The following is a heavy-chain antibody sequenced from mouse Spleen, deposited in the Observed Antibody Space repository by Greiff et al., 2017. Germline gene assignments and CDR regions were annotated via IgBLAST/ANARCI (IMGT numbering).Heavy chain of an antibody. CDR2: IDPANGNT. CDR1: GFNIKDTY. Sequence: EVQLQQSGAELVKPGASVKLSCTASGFNIKDTYMHWVKQRPEQGLEWIGRIDPANGNTKYDPKFQGKATITADTSSNTAYLQLSSLTSEDTAVYYCARSAFYYGNSYWYCDVWGAGTTVTVSS. V-gene: IGHV14-3*02. CDR3: ARSAFYYGNSYWYCDV. J-gene: IGHJ1*01. D-gene: IGHD2-1*01.